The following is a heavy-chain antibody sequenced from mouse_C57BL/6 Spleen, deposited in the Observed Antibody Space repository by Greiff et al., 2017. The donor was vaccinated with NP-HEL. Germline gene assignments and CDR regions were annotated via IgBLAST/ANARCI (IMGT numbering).Heavy chain of an antibody. J-gene: IGHJ3*01. D-gene: IGHD1-1*01. V-gene: IGHV1-54*01. CDR1: GYAFTNYL. Sequence: VKLMESGAELVRPGTSVKVSCKASGYAFTNYLIEWVKQRPGQGLEWIGVINPGSGGTNYNEKFKGKATLTADKSSSTAYMQLSSLTSEDSAVYFCARSLLTTVAPWFAYWGQGTLVTVSA. CDR3: ARSLLTTVAPWFAY. CDR2: INPGSGGT.